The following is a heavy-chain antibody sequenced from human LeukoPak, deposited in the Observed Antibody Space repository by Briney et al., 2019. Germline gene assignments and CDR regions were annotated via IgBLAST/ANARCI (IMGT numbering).Heavy chain of an antibody. CDR3: ARDRGSRDSSGYYNYYYYYGMDV. V-gene: IGHV1-69*04. CDR2: IIPILGIA. CDR1: GGIFSSYA. D-gene: IGHD3-22*01. J-gene: IGHJ6*02. Sequence: GASVKVSCKASGGIFSSYAISWVRQAPGQGLEWMGRIIPILGIANYAQKFQGRVTITADKSTSTAYMELSSLRSEDTAVYYCARDRGSRDSSGYYNYYYYYGMDVWGQGTTVTVSS.